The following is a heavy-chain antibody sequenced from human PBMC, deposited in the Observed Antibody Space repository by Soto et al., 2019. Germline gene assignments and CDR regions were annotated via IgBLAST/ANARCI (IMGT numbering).Heavy chain of an antibody. CDR1: GGTFSSYA. V-gene: IGHV1-69*01. CDR3: ASGGSREFDS. Sequence: QVQLVQSGAEVKKPGSSVKVSCKASGGTFSSYAISWVRQAPGQGLEWMGGIIPIFGTANYAQKFQGRVTITADAATSTAYMALSSQSSDDTAVYYCASGGSREFDSWGQGTLVTVSS. CDR2: IIPIFGTA. D-gene: IGHD6-13*01. J-gene: IGHJ5*01.